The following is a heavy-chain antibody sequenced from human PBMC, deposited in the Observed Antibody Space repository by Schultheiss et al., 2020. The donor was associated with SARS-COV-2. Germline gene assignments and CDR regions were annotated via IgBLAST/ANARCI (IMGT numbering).Heavy chain of an antibody. J-gene: IGHJ4*02. Sequence: SETLSLTCAVYGGSFSGYYWSWIRQLPGKGLEWIGEINHSGSTNYNPSLKSRVTISVDTSKNQFSLKLSSVTAADTAVYYCARGRGTMVRGVLRYFDYWGQGTLVTVSS. V-gene: IGHV4-34*01. CDR1: GGSFSGYY. D-gene: IGHD3-10*01. CDR3: ARGRGTMVRGVLRYFDY. CDR2: INHSGST.